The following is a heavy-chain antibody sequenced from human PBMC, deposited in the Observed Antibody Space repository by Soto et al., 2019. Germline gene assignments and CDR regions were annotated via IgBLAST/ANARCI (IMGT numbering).Heavy chain of an antibody. D-gene: IGHD3-16*01. V-gene: IGHV3-23*01. CDR2: INGGDDSK. Sequence: EVQLLESGGGLVQPGGSLRLSCAVSGFTFRSSPMSWVRRAPGKGLEWVSGINGGDDSKHYAESVRGRFTITRDNSKNPGLRKLNSRRAEPTAIYSGAKDAHWGMIPPTQHHWGEETIVAVP. CDR1: GFTFRSSP. CDR3: AKDAHWGMIPPTQHH. J-gene: IGHJ5*02.